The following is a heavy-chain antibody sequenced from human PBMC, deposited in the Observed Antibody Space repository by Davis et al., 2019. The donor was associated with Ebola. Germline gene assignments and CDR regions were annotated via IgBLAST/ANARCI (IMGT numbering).Heavy chain of an antibody. CDR3: ARKSGYSYGGHFDY. D-gene: IGHD5-18*01. CDR1: GGSISSYY. V-gene: IGHV4-59*01. J-gene: IGHJ4*02. CDR2: IYYSGST. Sequence: PSETLSLTCTVSGGSISSYYWSWIRQPPGKGLEWIAYIYYSGSTYYNPSLKSRVTISVDTSKNQFSLKLNSVTAADTAVYYCARKSGYSYGGHFDYWGQGTLGTVSS.